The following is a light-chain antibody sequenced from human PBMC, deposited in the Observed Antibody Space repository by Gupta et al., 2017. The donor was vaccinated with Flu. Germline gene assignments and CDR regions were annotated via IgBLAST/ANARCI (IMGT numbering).Light chain of an antibody. Sequence: GDRVTIACRASQDVGNWLAGYQQKPGEGPKLLIYGASSLQRGVPSRFRGSGSGTDFTLTIRSLQSEYFATYYCQQSSSFPLTFGQGTRGEI. CDR3: QQSSSFPLT. CDR1: QDVGNW. CDR2: GAS. J-gene: IGKJ1*01. V-gene: IGKV1-12*01.